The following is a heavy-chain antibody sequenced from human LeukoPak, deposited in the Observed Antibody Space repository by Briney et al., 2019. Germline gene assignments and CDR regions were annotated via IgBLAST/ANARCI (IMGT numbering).Heavy chain of an antibody. J-gene: IGHJ4*02. V-gene: IGHV3-23*01. Sequence: GGSLRLSCAASGFTFSSYAMYWVRQAPGKGLEWVSSGSGGSTYYADSVKGRFTISRDNSKNTVYLQMNSLRAEDTAVYYCAKTTTGYSSGRYPGWPVDYWGQGTLVTVSS. CDR1: GFTFSSYA. CDR3: AKTTTGYSSGRYPGWPVDY. D-gene: IGHD6-19*01. CDR2: GSGGST.